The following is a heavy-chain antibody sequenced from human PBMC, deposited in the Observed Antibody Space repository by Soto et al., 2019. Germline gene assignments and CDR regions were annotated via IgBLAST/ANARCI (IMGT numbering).Heavy chain of an antibody. J-gene: IGHJ5*02. Sequence: GGSLRLSCAASGFTFSSYAMHWVRQAPGKGLEYVSAISSNGGSTYYANSVKGRFTISRDNSKNTLYLQMGSLRAEDMAVYYCARAGSSGFLLNWFDPWGQGTLVTVSS. CDR3: ARAGSSGFLLNWFDP. D-gene: IGHD6-19*01. CDR2: ISSNGGST. CDR1: GFTFSSYA. V-gene: IGHV3-64*01.